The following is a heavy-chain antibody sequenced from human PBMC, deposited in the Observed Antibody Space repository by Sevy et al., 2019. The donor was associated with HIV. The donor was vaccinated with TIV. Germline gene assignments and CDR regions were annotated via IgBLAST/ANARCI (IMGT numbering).Heavy chain of an antibody. CDR2: MNPNSGNT. D-gene: IGHD6-13*01. CDR1: GYTFTSYD. CDR3: ARAGSSWYDHYFDP. V-gene: IGHV1-8*01. Sequence: ASVKVSCKASGYTFTSYDINWVRQATGQGLEWMGWMNPNSGNTGYAQKFQGRVTMTRNTSISTAYMELSSLRSEDTAVYFCARAGSSWYDHYFDPWGHGTLVTVSS. J-gene: IGHJ4*01.